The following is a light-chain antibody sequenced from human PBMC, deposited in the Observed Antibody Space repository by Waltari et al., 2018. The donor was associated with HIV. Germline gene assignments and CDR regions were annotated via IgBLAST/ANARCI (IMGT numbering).Light chain of an antibody. J-gene: IGKJ3*01. CDR3: QQYYSTPT. Sequence: DIVLTQSPEPLSVSLGERAAVHCKSKRSVLSSSNNENFFGWYQHRQGQPPRLLFSGASIRASGVPARFSASGSETDFTLTIDDLQPDDLAVYFCQQYYSTPTFG. CDR2: GAS. CDR1: RSVLSSSNNENF. V-gene: IGKV4-1*01.